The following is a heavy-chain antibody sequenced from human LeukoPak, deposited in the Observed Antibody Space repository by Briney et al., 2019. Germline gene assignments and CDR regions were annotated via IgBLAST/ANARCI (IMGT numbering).Heavy chain of an antibody. V-gene: IGHV3-21*01. CDR1: GFTFSSYS. CDR2: ISGSSSYI. Sequence: GGSLRLSCAASGFTFSSYSMNWVRQAPGKGLEWVSSISGSSSYIYYADSVKGRFTISRDNAKNSLYLQMNSLRAEDTAVYYCARDGGVRGVYDYWGQGTLVTVSS. CDR3: ARDGGVRGVYDY. D-gene: IGHD3-10*01. J-gene: IGHJ4*02.